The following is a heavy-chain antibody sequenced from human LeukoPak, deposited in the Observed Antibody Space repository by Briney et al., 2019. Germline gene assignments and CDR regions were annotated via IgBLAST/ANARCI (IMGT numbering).Heavy chain of an antibody. V-gene: IGHV3-7*03. J-gene: IGHJ4*02. CDR3: ARDGGWWRFDF. Sequence: GGSLRLSCAASGFTFSSYAMDWVRRAPGQGLEWVASIKEDGSETHYVDSVRGRFTISRDNDKNSLYLQMNNLRAEDTAMYYCARDGGWWRFDFWGQGALVTVSS. D-gene: IGHD2-8*02. CDR2: IKEDGSET. CDR1: GFTFSSYA.